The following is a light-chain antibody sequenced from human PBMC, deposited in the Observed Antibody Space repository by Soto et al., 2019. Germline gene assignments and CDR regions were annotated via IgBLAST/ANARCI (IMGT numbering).Light chain of an antibody. V-gene: IGKV1-5*01. CDR1: QSISSW. CDR3: QQYNSYSLT. J-gene: IGKJ4*01. CDR2: DAS. Sequence: DIQITQSPSTLSASVGDRVTITCRASQSISSWLAWYQQKPGKAPKLLIYDASSLESGVPSRFSGSGSGTEFTLTISSLQPDDFAPYYCQQYNSYSLTFGGGTKVEIK.